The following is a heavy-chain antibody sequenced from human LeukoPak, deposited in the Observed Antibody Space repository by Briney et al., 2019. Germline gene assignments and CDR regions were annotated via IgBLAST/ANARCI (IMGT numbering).Heavy chain of an antibody. J-gene: IGHJ5*02. D-gene: IGHD3-22*01. CDR1: GGSISSGDYY. CDR2: IYYSGST. Sequence: SETLSLTCTVSGGSISSGDYYWSWIRQPPGKGLEWIGYIYYSGSTYYNPSLKSRVTISVDTSKNQFSLKLSSVTAADTAVYYCATSPDSSGYSNWFDPWGQGTLVTVSS. CDR3: ATSPDSSGYSNWFDP. V-gene: IGHV4-30-4*02.